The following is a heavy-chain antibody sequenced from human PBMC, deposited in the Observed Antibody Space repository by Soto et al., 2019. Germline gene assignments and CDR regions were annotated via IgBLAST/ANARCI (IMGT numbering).Heavy chain of an antibody. Sequence: QVQLVQSGAEVKKPGSSVKVSCEASGGTFSGHAISWVRQAPGQEPEWMGGLIPLFGTTQHAQNFQDRLTITADKSTSTAYMELTSLRFEHTAIFYCARGPNWGYRFDSWGQGTLVTVSS. V-gene: IGHV1-69*06. D-gene: IGHD7-27*01. CDR3: ARGPNWGYRFDS. CDR1: GGTFSGHA. J-gene: IGHJ4*02. CDR2: LIPLFGTT.